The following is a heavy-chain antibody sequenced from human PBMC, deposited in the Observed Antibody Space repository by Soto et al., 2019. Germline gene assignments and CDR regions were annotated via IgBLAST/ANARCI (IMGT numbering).Heavy chain of an antibody. Sequence: LRLSCAASGFGFGSYALSWVRQAPGKGLEWVSTISGSDGKTFYADSVKGRFSISRDTSQSTLYLQMNSLRADDTATYYCARWSYLDYWGQGTRVTVSS. J-gene: IGHJ4*02. V-gene: IGHV3-23*01. CDR2: ISGSDGKT. CDR3: ARWSYLDY. CDR1: GFGFGSYA. D-gene: IGHD3-3*01.